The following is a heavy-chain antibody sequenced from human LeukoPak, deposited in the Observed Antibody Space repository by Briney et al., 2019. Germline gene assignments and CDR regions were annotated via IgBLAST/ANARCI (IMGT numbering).Heavy chain of an antibody. J-gene: IGHJ5*02. CDR2: IYTSGST. CDR1: GGSISSYY. V-gene: IGHV4-4*07. D-gene: IGHD6-13*01. Sequence: PSETLSLTCTVSGGSISSYYWSWIRQPAGKGLEWIGRIYTSGSTNYNPSLKSRVTMSVDTSKSQFSLKLTSVTAADTAVYYCASTDTSQTYSSSSFRSWGQGTLVTVSS. CDR3: ASTDTSQTYSSSSFRS.